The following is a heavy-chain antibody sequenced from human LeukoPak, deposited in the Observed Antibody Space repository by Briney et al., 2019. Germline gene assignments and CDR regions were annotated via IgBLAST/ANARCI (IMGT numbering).Heavy chain of an antibody. V-gene: IGHV3-23*01. CDR2: ISGSGGTT. D-gene: IGHD5-24*01. CDR3: AKMRGRDGYNDAFDI. CDR1: GFTFSSYA. Sequence: GGSLRLSCAASGFTFSSYAMSWVRQAPRRGLEWVSTISGSGGTTYYADSVKGRFTISRDNSKNTLYLQMNSLRAEDTAVYYCAKMRGRDGYNDAFDIWGQGTMVTVSS. J-gene: IGHJ3*02.